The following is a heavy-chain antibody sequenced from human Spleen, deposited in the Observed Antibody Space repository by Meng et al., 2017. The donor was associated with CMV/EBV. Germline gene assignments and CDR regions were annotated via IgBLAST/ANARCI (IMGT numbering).Heavy chain of an antibody. CDR3: ARDRFKIGYSSSWYPYYYYGMDV. D-gene: IGHD6-13*01. Sequence: GESLKISCAASGFTVSSYAMHWVRQAPGKGLEWVAVISYDGSNKYYADSVKGRFTISRDNSKNTLYLQMNSLRAEDTAVYYCARDRFKIGYSSSWYPYYYYGMDVWGQGTTVTVSS. CDR2: ISYDGSNK. CDR1: GFTVSSYA. J-gene: IGHJ6*02. V-gene: IGHV3-30*04.